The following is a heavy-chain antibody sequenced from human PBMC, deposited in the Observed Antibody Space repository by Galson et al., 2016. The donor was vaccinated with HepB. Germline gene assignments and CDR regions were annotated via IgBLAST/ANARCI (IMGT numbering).Heavy chain of an antibody. CDR2: ITDSGGRT. V-gene: IGHV3-23*01. D-gene: IGHD3-10*01. CDR1: GFTFNTSA. J-gene: IGHJ4*02. Sequence: SLRLSCAVSGFTFNTSAMSWVRQAPGKGLEWVSVITDSGGRTDYADSVKGRFTVARDNSKNTLFLQMTSLRADDTAVYYCAKMGGSGRSYLRFFDYWGQGTLVTVSS. CDR3: AKMGGSGRSYLRFFDY.